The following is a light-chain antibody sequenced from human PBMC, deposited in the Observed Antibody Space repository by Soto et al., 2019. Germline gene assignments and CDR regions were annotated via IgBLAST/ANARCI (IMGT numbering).Light chain of an antibody. J-gene: IGKJ1*01. V-gene: IGKV2-28*01. CDR1: QSLLHSNGYNY. Sequence: DIVMTQSPLSLPVTPGEPASISCRSSQSLLHSNGYNYLDWYLQKPGQSPQLLIYLGSNRASGVPGRFSGIGSGTDFTLKISRVEAEDVGVYYCMQPLQSWTFGQGTKVDIK. CDR3: MQPLQSWT. CDR2: LGS.